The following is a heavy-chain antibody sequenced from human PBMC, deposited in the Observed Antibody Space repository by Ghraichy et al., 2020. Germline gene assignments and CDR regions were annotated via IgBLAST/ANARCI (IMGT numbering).Heavy chain of an antibody. CDR2: IYYSGST. J-gene: IGHJ4*02. V-gene: IGHV4-61*01. D-gene: IGHD6-19*01. CDR1: GGSVSSGSYY. CDR3: ASSIAVAGTDY. Sequence: SQTLSLTCTVSGGSVSSGSYYWSWIRQPPGKGLEWIGYIYYSGSTNYNPSLKSRVTISVDTSKNQFSLKLSSVTAADTAVYYCASSIAVAGTDYWGQGTLVTVSS.